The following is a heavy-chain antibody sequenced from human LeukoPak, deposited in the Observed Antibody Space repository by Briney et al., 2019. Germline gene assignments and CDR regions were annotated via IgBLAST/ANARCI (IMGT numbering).Heavy chain of an antibody. D-gene: IGHD3-3*01. J-gene: IGHJ4*02. Sequence: GASVKVSCKASGGTFSSYAISWVRQAPGQGLEWMGGIIPIFGTANYAQKFQGRVTITADESTSTAYMELSSLRSDDTAVYYCARVSYDFWSGYPDCWGQGTLVTVSS. V-gene: IGHV1-69*13. CDR2: IIPIFGTA. CDR1: GGTFSSYA. CDR3: ARVSYDFWSGYPDC.